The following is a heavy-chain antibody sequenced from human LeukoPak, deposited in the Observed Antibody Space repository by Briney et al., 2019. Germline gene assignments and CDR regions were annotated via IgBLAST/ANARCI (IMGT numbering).Heavy chain of an antibody. CDR2: ISAYNGNT. CDR3: ARAGLYCSGGSCYDRDFRYYFDY. CDR1: GYTFTSYG. Sequence: ASVKVSCKASGYTFTSYGISWVRQAPGQGLEWMGWISAYNGNTNYAQKLQGRVTMTTDTSTSTAYMELRSLRSDDTAVYYRARAGLYCSGGSCYDRDFRYYFDYWGQGTLVTVSS. J-gene: IGHJ4*02. V-gene: IGHV1-18*01. D-gene: IGHD2-15*01.